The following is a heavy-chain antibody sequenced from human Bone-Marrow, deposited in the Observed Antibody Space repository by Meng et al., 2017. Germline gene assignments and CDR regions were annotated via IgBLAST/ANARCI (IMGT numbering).Heavy chain of an antibody. Sequence: GGSLRLSCAASGFTFSNYAMSWVRQAPGKGLEWVSAISGSGGSTFYADSVKGRFTISRDNSKNTLYLQMNSLGAEDTAVYYCAKGSYGDYFDYWGQGTLVTVSS. V-gene: IGHV3-23*01. D-gene: IGHD4-17*01. CDR3: AKGSYGDYFDY. CDR1: GFTFSNYA. J-gene: IGHJ4*02. CDR2: ISGSGGST.